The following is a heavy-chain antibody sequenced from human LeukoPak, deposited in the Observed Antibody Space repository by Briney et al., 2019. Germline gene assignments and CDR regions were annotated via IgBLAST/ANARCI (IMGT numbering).Heavy chain of an antibody. CDR2: IYSSGST. V-gene: IGHV4-30-4*07. D-gene: IGHD2-2*02. CDR1: GGSISSGGYS. CDR3: ARAHPLCSSTSCYISWFDP. J-gene: IGHJ5*02. Sequence: SQTLSLTCAVSGGSISSGGYSWSWIRQPPGKGLEWIGYIYSSGSTNYNPSLKSRVTISIDTSKNQFSLKLTSVTAADTAVYYCARAHPLCSSTSCYISWFDPWGQGTLVTVSS.